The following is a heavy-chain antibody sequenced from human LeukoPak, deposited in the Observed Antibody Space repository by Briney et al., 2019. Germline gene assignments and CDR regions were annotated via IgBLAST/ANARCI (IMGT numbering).Heavy chain of an antibody. V-gene: IGHV3-30*18. Sequence: GGSLRLSCAASGFTFSSYGMHWVRQAPGKGLEWVAVISYDGSNKYYADSVKGRFTISRDNSKNTLYLQMNSLRAEDTAVYYCAKVGEYQLLYTYYYYGMDVWGQGTTVTVSS. CDR1: GFTFSSYG. CDR2: ISYDGSNK. D-gene: IGHD2-2*02. CDR3: AKVGEYQLLYTYYYYGMDV. J-gene: IGHJ6*02.